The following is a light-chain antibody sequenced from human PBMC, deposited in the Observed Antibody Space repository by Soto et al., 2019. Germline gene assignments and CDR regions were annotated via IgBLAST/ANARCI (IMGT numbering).Light chain of an antibody. J-gene: IGKJ1*01. V-gene: IGKV1-5*03. CDR3: QHHNSYSEA. Sequence: EIQMTQSPSTLSGSVGDRVTITCRASQTISSWLAWYQQKPGKAPKLLIYKASTLKSGVPSRFSGSGSGTEFTLTISSLQPDDFAPYYCQHHNSYSEAFGQGTKVDIK. CDR1: QTISSW. CDR2: KAS.